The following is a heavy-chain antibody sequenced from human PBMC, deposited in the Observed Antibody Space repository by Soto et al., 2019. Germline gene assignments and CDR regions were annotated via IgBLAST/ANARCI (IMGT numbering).Heavy chain of an antibody. Sequence: GGPTRLPCAASGVTFSSYAMSWVRQAPGKGREGGSGISGSVGSTYYAHTVKGRFTISRDNSKNTLYLQMNSLRAEVTAVYYCARRRDCCYDMDFWGKGTTVPVSS. V-gene: IGHV3-23*01. CDR1: GVTFSSYA. J-gene: IGHJ6*03. CDR3: ARRRDCCYDMDF. CDR2: ISGSVGST.